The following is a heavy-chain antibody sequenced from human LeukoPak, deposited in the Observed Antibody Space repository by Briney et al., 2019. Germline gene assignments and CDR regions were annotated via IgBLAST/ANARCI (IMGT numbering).Heavy chain of an antibody. CDR1: GGSISSSNYY. V-gene: IGHV4-39*01. CDR2: MYYSGNT. CDR3: ARTLGWASSRYPFDG. D-gene: IGHD3-16*02. J-gene: IGHJ4*02. Sequence: SETLSLPCTVSGGSISSSNYYWGWIRQPPGKGLVWIGSMYYSGNTDYNPSLKSRVTISVDTSKNQFSLKVNSVTAADTAVYYCARTLGWASSRYPFDGWGQGTLVTVSS.